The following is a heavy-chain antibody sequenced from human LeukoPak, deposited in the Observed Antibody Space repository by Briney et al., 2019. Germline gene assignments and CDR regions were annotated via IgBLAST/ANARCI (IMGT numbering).Heavy chain of an antibody. J-gene: IGHJ6*04. V-gene: IGHV1-69*01. CDR3: ARGGGSGSQFYYYYGMDV. D-gene: IGHD3-10*01. CDR1: GGTFSSYA. CDR2: IIPIFGTA. Sequence: SVKVSCKASGGTFSSYAISWVRQAPGQGLEWMGGIIPIFGTANYAQKFQGRVTITADESTSTAYMELSSLRSEDTAVYYRARGGGSGSQFYYYYGMDVWGKGTTVTVSS.